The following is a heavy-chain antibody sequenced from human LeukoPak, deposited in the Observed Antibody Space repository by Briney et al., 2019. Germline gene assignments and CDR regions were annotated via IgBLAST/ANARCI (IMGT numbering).Heavy chain of an antibody. J-gene: IGHJ4*02. Sequence: ASVKVSCKASRYTFTGYYMHWVRQAPGQGLEWMGWINPNSGGTNYAQKFQGRVTMTRDTSISTAYMELSRLRSDDTAVYYCARVRVAATPARYFDYWGQGTLVTVSS. CDR1: RYTFTGYY. D-gene: IGHD2-15*01. CDR2: INPNSGGT. CDR3: ARVRVAATPARYFDY. V-gene: IGHV1-2*02.